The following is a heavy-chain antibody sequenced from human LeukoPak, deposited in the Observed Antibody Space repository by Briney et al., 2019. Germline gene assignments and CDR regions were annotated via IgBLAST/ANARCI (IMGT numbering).Heavy chain of an antibody. CDR3: ARGISRFGEFRPYYFDY. J-gene: IGHJ4*02. CDR1: GGSFSGYY. Sequence: SETLSLTCAVYGGSFSGYYWSWIRQPPGKGLEWIGEINHSGSTNYNPSLKSRVTISVDTSKNQFSLKLSSVTAADTAAYYCARGISRFGEFRPYYFDYWGQGTLVTVSS. CDR2: INHSGST. D-gene: IGHD3-10*01. V-gene: IGHV4-34*01.